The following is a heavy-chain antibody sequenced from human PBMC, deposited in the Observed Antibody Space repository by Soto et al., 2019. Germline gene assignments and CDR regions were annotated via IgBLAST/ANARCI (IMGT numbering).Heavy chain of an antibody. CDR3: ARDRPYGSGSPRWWFDP. V-gene: IGHV4-61*01. CDR2: IYYSGST. J-gene: IGHJ5*02. Sequence: PSETQSLTSTVSGGSVSSASYYCSWIQQPPGKGLEWIGYIYYSGSTNYNPSLKSRVTISVDTSKNQFSLKLSSVTAADTAVYYCARDRPYGSGSPRWWFDPWGQGTLVTVSS. D-gene: IGHD3-10*01. CDR1: GGSVSSASYY.